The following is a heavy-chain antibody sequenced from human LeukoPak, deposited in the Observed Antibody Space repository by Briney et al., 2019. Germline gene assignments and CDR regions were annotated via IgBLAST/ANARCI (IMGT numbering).Heavy chain of an antibody. D-gene: IGHD2-2*01. CDR2: IVVGGGNT. CDR1: GFTFTSSA. Sequence: GASVKVSCKASGFTFTSSAMQWVRQARGQRLEWIGWIVVGGGNTNYAQKFQERVTITRDMSTSTAYMELSSLRSEDTAVYYCARVSGDGHCSSTSCYPRRFDPWGQGTLVTVSS. V-gene: IGHV1-58*02. J-gene: IGHJ5*02. CDR3: ARVSGDGHCSSTSCYPRRFDP.